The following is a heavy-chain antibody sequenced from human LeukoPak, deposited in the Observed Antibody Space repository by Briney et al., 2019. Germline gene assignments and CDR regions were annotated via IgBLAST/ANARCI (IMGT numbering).Heavy chain of an antibody. Sequence: GGSLRLSCAASGFTFSSSAMSWVRQAPGKGLDWVSAISGSGDTTYYADSVKGRFTISRDNSKNTLYLQMNSLRAEDTAVYYCAKPPHGIAAAGTVDYWGQGTLVTVSS. J-gene: IGHJ4*02. D-gene: IGHD6-13*01. V-gene: IGHV3-23*01. CDR3: AKPPHGIAAAGTVDY. CDR2: ISGSGDTT. CDR1: GFTFSSSA.